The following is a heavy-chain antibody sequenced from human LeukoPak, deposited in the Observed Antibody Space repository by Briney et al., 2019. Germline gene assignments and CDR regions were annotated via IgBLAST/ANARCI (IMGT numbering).Heavy chain of an antibody. CDR1: GGSISSYY. Sequence: SETLSLTCTVSGGSISSYYWSWIRQPAGKGLEWIGRIYTSGSTNYNPSLKSRVTMSVDTSKNQFSLRLSSVTAADTAVYYCARAPTHRRTITIFGVGKPDAFDIWGQGTMVTVSS. V-gene: IGHV4-4*07. CDR2: IYTSGST. CDR3: ARAPTHRRTITIFGVGKPDAFDI. D-gene: IGHD3-3*01. J-gene: IGHJ3*02.